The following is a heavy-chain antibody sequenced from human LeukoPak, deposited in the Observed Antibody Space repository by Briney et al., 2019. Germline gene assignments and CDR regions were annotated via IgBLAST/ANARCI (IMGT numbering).Heavy chain of an antibody. J-gene: IGHJ4*02. V-gene: IGHV1-18*01. CDR2: ISAYNGNT. CDR3: ARELGYSSSSGSFDY. CDR1: GYTFTSYG. D-gene: IGHD6-13*01. Sequence: ASVKVSCKASGYTFTSYGISWVRQAPGQGLEWMGWISAYNGNTNYAQKLQGRVTMTTDTSTSTAYMELRSLRSDDTAVYYCARELGYSSSSGSFDYWGQGTLVTVSS.